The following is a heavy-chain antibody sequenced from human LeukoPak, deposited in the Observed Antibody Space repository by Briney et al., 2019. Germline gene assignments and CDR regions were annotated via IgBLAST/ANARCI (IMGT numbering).Heavy chain of an antibody. D-gene: IGHD3-9*01. V-gene: IGHV4-4*02. CDR1: GDSVNNTNW. Sequence: PSETLSLTCAVSGDSVNNTNWWTWVRQSPGKGLEWIGEIFHSGVTNYNPSLKSRAVISLEKSKNQFSLKLTSVTAADTAVYFCARERYFDWLEGLSLDYWGQGTLVTVSS. CDR2: IFHSGVT. J-gene: IGHJ4*02. CDR3: ARERYFDWLEGLSLDY.